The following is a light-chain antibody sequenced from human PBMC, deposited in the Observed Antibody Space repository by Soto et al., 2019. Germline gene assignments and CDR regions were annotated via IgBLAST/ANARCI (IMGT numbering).Light chain of an antibody. CDR3: QQTYNTPYT. J-gene: IGKJ2*01. V-gene: IGKV1-39*01. CDR2: AAS. CDR1: QSISSY. Sequence: DIPMTQSPSSLSASVGDRVTITCRASQSISSYLNWYQQKPGKAPKLLIYAASSLQSGVPSRFSGSGSGTDFTLTISSLQPEDFATYSCQQTYNTPYTFGQGTKLDIK.